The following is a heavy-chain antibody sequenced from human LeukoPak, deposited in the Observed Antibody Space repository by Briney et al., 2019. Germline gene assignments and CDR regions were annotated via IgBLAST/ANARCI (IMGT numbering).Heavy chain of an antibody. J-gene: IGHJ4*02. CDR3: ARGKPEGDYYFDY. V-gene: IGHV3-64*01. Sequence: GGSLRLSGAASGFTFSSYAMHWVRQAPGKGLEYVSAISSNGGSTYYANSVKGRFTISRDNSKNTLYLQMGSLRAEDMAVYYCARGKPEGDYYFDYWGQGTLVTVSS. CDR2: ISSNGGST. D-gene: IGHD1-14*01. CDR1: GFTFSSYA.